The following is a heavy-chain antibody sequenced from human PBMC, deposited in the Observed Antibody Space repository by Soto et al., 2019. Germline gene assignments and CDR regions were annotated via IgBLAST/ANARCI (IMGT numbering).Heavy chain of an antibody. CDR2: FTRSGNT. CDR3: AREFAPGSPNYDF. CDR1: GCTFSDYG. D-gene: IGHD3-10*01. Sequence: GRPLRLCCAASGCTFSDYGMSWVRQAPGKGLEWVSTFTRSGNTYYADSVKGRFTISRDNSKNTLYLQMDSLRAEDTAVYYCAREFAPGSPNYDFWGLGTLVTVSS. V-gene: IGHV3-23*01. J-gene: IGHJ4*02.